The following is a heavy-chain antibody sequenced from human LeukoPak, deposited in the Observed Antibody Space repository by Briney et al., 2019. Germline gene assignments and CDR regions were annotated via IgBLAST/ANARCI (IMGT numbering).Heavy chain of an antibody. D-gene: IGHD5/OR15-5a*01. CDR3: ARVSLRHNWFDP. J-gene: IGHJ5*02. Sequence: SETLSLTCTVSGGSLSSGDYYWSWIRQPPGKGLEWIGYIYYSGSTYYNPSLKSRVTISVDTSKNQFSLKLSSVTAADTAVYCCARVSLRHNWFDPWGQGTLVTVSS. V-gene: IGHV4-30-4*01. CDR2: IYYSGST. CDR1: GGSLSSGDYY.